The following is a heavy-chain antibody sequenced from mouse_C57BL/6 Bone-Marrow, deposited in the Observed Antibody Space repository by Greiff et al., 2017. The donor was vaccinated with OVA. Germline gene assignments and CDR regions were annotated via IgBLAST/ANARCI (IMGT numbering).Heavy chain of an antibody. Sequence: VQLQQSGTELVKPGASVKLSCKASGYTFTSYWMHWVKQRPGQGLEWIGNINPSNGGTNYNEKFKGKATLTVDKSSSPAYMQLSSLTSEDSAVYYCAREDYYGSSYVDAMDYWGQGTSVTVSS. V-gene: IGHV1-53*01. J-gene: IGHJ4*01. CDR1: GYTFTSYW. D-gene: IGHD1-1*01. CDR3: AREDYYGSSYVDAMDY. CDR2: INPSNGGT.